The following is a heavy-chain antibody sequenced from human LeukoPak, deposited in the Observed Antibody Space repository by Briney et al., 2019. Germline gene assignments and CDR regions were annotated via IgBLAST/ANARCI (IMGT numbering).Heavy chain of an antibody. CDR3: ARDVAYYYESSGYYSLGFDI. CDR1: GFTFSSYS. D-gene: IGHD3-22*01. J-gene: IGHJ3*02. V-gene: IGHV3-21*01. CDR2: ISSRSNI. Sequence: GGSLRLSCAASGFTFSSYSMNWVRQAPGKGLEWVSSISSRSNIYCPDSAKGRFTISRDNAKNSLYLQMNGLRAEDTAVYYCARDVAYYYESSGYYSLGFDIWGQGTMVTVSS.